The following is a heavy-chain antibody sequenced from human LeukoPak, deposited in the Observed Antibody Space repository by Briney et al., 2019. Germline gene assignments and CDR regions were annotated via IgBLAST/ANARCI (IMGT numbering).Heavy chain of an antibody. CDR1: GYTVTSCG. V-gene: IGHV1-18*04. D-gene: IGHD3-9*01. CDR2: ISAYNGNT. J-gene: IGHJ4*02. CDR3: ARGYDILTGYFLFDY. Sequence: ASVKVSCKASGYTVTSCGISWVRQAPGQGIEGMGWISAYNGNTNYAQKPQGRVTMTTDTATSTAYMELRSLRSEDTAVYYCARGYDILTGYFLFDYWGQGTLVTVSS.